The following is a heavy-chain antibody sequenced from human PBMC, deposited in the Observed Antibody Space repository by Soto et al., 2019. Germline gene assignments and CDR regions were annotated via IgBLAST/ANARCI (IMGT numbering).Heavy chain of an antibody. CDR1: GGTFSSYA. Sequence: QVQLVQSGAEVKKPGSSVKVSCKASGGTFSSYAISWVRQAPEQGLEWMGGIIPIFGTANYAQKFQGRVTITADESTSTAHMELSSLRSEDTAVYYCARGLDSGSYYPFDYWGQGTLVTVSS. CDR2: IIPIFGTA. V-gene: IGHV1-69*12. CDR3: ARGLDSGSYYPFDY. J-gene: IGHJ4*02. D-gene: IGHD1-26*01.